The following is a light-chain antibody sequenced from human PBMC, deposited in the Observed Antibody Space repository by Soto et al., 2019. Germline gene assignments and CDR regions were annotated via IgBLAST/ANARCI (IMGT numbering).Light chain of an antibody. CDR2: DAY. CDR1: QSIRSW. J-gene: IGKJ4*01. V-gene: IGKV1-5*01. CDR3: QQYESYSPLT. Sequence: IQMTQSPSILSASVGDRVTITCRASQSIRSWLAWYQQKPGKAPKLLIYDAYSLESGVPSRFSGRRSGTEFTLTIAGLQPGDFATYYCQQYESYSPLTFGGGTKVDIK.